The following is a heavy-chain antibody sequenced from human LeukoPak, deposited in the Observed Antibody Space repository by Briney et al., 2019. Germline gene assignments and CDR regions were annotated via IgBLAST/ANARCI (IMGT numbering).Heavy chain of an antibody. D-gene: IGHD3-3*01. Sequence: KFQGRVTITRDTSASTAYMELSSLRSEDTAVYYCARGLEALEYWGQGTLVTVSS. J-gene: IGHJ4*02. V-gene: IGHV1-3*01. CDR3: ARGLEALEY.